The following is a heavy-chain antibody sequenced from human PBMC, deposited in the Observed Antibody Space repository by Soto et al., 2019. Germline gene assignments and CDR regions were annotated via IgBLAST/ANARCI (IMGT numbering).Heavy chain of an antibody. CDR3: VRRHVSATGIDWFDP. V-gene: IGHV1-3*01. CDR1: GYTFTDYY. Sequence: ASVKVSCKASGYTFTDYYIHWVRQAPGQRLEWMGWINAANGDTKYSPKFQGRVTITRDTSASTAYMELSSLRSEDTAVYYCVRRHVSATGIDWFDPWGQGTLVTVSS. J-gene: IGHJ5*02. D-gene: IGHD6-13*01. CDR2: INAANGDT.